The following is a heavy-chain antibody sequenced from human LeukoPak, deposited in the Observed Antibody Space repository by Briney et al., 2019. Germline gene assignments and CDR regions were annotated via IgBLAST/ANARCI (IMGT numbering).Heavy chain of an antibody. V-gene: IGHV3-15*01. Sequence: GGSLRLSCAASGFTFTNAWMSWVRQAPGKGLEWVGRIKSKSDGGTTDYAAPVKGRFTISRDDSKNTLYLQTNSLKTEDTAVYYCTTVYKGGSYVYWGQGTLVTVSS. J-gene: IGHJ4*02. CDR3: TTVYKGGSYVY. D-gene: IGHD1-26*01. CDR2: IKSKSDGGTT. CDR1: GFTFTNAW.